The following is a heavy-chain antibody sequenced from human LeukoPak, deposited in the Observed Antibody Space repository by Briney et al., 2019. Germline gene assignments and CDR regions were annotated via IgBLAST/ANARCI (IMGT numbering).Heavy chain of an antibody. J-gene: IGHJ4*02. Sequence: PSETLSLTCAVPGDSINSYYWSWIRQTPGKGLEWIGYIYYSGSTNYSPSLKSRVSISLDTSKNQVSLKLSSVTAADTAVYYCARHGSWQQGNYYFDYWGQGTLVTVSS. CDR2: IYYSGST. V-gene: IGHV4-59*08. D-gene: IGHD1-26*01. CDR1: GDSINSYY. CDR3: ARHGSWQQGNYYFDY.